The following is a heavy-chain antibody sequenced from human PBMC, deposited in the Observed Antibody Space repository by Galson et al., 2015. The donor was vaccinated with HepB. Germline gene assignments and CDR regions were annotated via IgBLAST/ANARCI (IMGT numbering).Heavy chain of an antibody. CDR3: AKGAYDYGWGSYRYGPFDH. CDR1: GFTFSDYY. J-gene: IGHJ4*02. CDR2: ISRNSIHT. Sequence: SLRLSCAASGFTFSDYYMSWIRQAPGKGLEWVSYISRNSIHTNYADSLKGRIPISRDNAKNSLYLQMNSLRAEDKAVYYCAKGAYDYGWGSYRYGPFDHWGQGTLVTVSS. V-gene: IGHV3-11*03. D-gene: IGHD3-16*02.